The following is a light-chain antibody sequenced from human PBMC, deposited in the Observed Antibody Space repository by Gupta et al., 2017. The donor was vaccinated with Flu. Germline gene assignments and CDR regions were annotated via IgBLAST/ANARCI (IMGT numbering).Light chain of an antibody. CDR1: SSNIGRNI. CDR3: ASWADSTNDGG. Sequence: SVLTPPPSVSGTPRQRVTISCSGSSSNIGRNIVNWYQQFPGRAPTLLIYGDYQRPSGVPDRFSVSKSGTSASPAITGLQSEDEADYYGASWADSTNDGGFGGGTKLTGL. CDR2: GDY. V-gene: IGLV1-44*01. J-gene: IGLJ3*02.